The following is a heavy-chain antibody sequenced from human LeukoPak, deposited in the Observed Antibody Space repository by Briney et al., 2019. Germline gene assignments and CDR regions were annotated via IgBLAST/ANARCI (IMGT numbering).Heavy chain of an antibody. Sequence: GGSLRLSCAASGFTFSSYAMSWVRQAPGKGLEWVSAISGSGGSTYYADSVKGRFTISRDNSKNTLYLQMNSLRAEDTAVYYCARGDYDFWSGYYLTDYWGQGTLVTVSS. CDR2: ISGSGGST. J-gene: IGHJ4*02. CDR1: GFTFSSYA. CDR3: ARGDYDFWSGYYLTDY. V-gene: IGHV3-23*01. D-gene: IGHD3-3*01.